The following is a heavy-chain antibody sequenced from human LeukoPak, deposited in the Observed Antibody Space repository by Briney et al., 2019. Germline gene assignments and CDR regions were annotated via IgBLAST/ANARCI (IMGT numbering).Heavy chain of an antibody. J-gene: IGHJ4*02. D-gene: IGHD3-9*01. CDR1: GGTFSSYA. CDR3: AYSHFVTGYFSFDY. Sequence: VASVKVSCKASGGTFSSYAISWVRQAPGQGLEWMGGIIPIFGTANYAQKFQGRVTITADESTNTAYMELNSLRSEDTAVYYCAYSHFVTGYFSFDYWGQGTLVTVSS. V-gene: IGHV1-69*13. CDR2: IIPIFGTA.